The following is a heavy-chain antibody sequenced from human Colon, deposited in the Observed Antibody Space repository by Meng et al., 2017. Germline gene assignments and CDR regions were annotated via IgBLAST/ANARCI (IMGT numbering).Heavy chain of an antibody. CDR1: GCSMSGYY. Sequence: QGRRQESGPGLVKPSETLSLTCTVSGCSMSGYYWNWIRQPAGKGLEWIGHIYSSGRTNYNPSLKSRVTISVDSSKNQFSLNLTSVTAADTAVYFCARVQRFCTGGICSNWFDPWGQGTLVTVSS. CDR3: ARVQRFCTGGICSNWFDP. J-gene: IGHJ5*02. V-gene: IGHV4-4*07. D-gene: IGHD2-15*01. CDR2: IYSSGRT.